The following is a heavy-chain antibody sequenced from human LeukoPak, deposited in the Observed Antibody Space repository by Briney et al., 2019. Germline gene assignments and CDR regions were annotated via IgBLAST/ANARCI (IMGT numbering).Heavy chain of an antibody. J-gene: IGHJ4*02. CDR1: GFTFSDSA. CDR2: IRTKTKGYAT. V-gene: IGHV3-73*01. D-gene: IGHD4-17*01. CDR3: TRHRVDDYGDYSSDY. Sequence: PGGSLKLSCAASGFTFSDSAMHWVRQATGKGLEWVGRIRTKTKGYATEYAASVKGRFTISRDDSKKMAYLQMNSLKSGDTAIYYCTRHRVDDYGDYSSDYWGQGTLVAVSS.